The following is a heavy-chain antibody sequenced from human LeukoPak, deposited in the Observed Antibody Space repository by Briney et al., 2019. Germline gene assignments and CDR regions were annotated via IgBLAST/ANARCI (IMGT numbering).Heavy chain of an antibody. Sequence: GGSLRLSCAASGFTLDDYDMSWVRHAQGKGLEWVSNINWHGGSTNYADSVKGRFTISRDNAKNSLYLQMNSLRVDDMAFYYGARGLMGGYPRFDHWGQGTLVTVSS. CDR2: INWHGGST. J-gene: IGHJ4*02. D-gene: IGHD3-22*01. CDR3: ARGLMGGYPRFDH. V-gene: IGHV3-20*04. CDR1: GFTLDDYD.